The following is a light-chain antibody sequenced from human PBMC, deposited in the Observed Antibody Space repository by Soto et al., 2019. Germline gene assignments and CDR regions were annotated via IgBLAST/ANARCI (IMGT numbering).Light chain of an antibody. Sequence: EIVLTQSPATLSLSPGERATLSCRASQSVSNFLAWYQQKPGQAPRLLISDASNRATGIPGRFIGSGSGTDFSLTISSSEPEDVAVYYCQQRSDWPWTFGQGTKVEIK. V-gene: IGKV3-11*01. CDR3: QQRSDWPWT. CDR2: DAS. J-gene: IGKJ1*01. CDR1: QSVSNF.